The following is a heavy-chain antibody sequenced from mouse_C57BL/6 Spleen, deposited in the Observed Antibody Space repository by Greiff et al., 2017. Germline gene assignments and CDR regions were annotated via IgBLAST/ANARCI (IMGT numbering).Heavy chain of an antibody. J-gene: IGHJ3*01. V-gene: IGHV14-1*01. Sequence: VQLQQSGAELVRPGASVKLSCTASGFNIKDYYMHWVKQRPEQGLEWIGRIDPGDGDTEYAPKFQGKATMTAETSSNTAYLQLSSLTSEDTAVYYCTAYGDYPAWFAYWGQGTLVTVAA. CDR1: GFNIKDYY. CDR2: IDPGDGDT. CDR3: TAYGDYPAWFAY. D-gene: IGHD2-13*01.